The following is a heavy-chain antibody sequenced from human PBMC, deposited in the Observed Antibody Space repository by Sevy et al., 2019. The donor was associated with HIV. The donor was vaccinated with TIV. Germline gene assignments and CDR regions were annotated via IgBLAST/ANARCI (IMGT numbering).Heavy chain of an antibody. CDR3: ARAAAAPLNDIVVVPAAMAPYYYGMDV. CDR1: GGTFSSYA. Sequence: ASVKVSCKASGGTFSSYAISWVRQAPGQGLEWMGGIIPIFGTANYAQKFQGRVTITADESTSTAYMELSSLRSEDTAVYYCARAAAAPLNDIVVVPAAMAPYYYGMDVWGQGTTVTVSS. J-gene: IGHJ6*02. CDR2: IIPIFGTA. D-gene: IGHD2-2*01. V-gene: IGHV1-69*13.